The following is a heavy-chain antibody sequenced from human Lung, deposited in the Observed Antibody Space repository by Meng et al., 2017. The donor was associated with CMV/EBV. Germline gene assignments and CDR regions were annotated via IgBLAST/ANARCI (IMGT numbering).Heavy chain of an antibody. CDR1: GYRFSSYG. V-gene: IGHV5-51*01. J-gene: IGHJ3*02. CDR2: FHPGDTNT. CDR3: AKAVSSATTAAM. D-gene: IGHD2-15*01. Sequence: GEXXKISCKGSGYRFSSYGVDWVRQSPGKGLEWMGVFHPGDTNTCYTPSFQGQFTISADNSITTAYLQWSSLKASDTAIYYCAKAVSSATTAAMWRQGTLVTVSS.